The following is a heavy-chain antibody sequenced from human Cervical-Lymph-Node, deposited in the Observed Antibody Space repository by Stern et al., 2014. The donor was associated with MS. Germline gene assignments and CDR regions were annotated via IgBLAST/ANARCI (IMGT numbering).Heavy chain of an antibody. CDR2: VYIGRST. Sequence: QVQLQESGPGLVKPSQTLSVTCTVSGGSITSGSYYWSWIRQPAGKGLEWIGRVYIGRSTDYNPSLKSRVTISVDTSKKQFSLKLRSVTAADTAIYYCARHTTMTSLDYWGQGTLVTVSS. D-gene: IGHD1-1*01. CDR1: GGSITSGSYY. J-gene: IGHJ4*02. CDR3: ARHTTMTSLDY. V-gene: IGHV4-61*02.